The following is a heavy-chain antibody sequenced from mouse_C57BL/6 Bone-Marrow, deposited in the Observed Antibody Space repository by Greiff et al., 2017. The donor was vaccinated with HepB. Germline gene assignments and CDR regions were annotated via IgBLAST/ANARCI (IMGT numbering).Heavy chain of an antibody. Sequence: EVKVEESEGGLVQPGSSMKLSCTASGFTFSDYYMAWVRQVPEKGLEWVANINYDGSSTYYLDSLKSRFIISRDNAKNILYLQMSSLKSEDTATYYCARGHYGSSYDWYFDVWGTGTTVTVSS. CDR2: INYDGSST. J-gene: IGHJ1*03. CDR1: GFTFSDYY. V-gene: IGHV5-16*01. D-gene: IGHD1-1*01. CDR3: ARGHYGSSYDWYFDV.